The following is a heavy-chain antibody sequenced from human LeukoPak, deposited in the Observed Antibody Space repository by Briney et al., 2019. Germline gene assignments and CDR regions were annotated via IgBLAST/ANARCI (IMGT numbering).Heavy chain of an antibody. CDR2: TDRGGST. V-gene: IGHV3-53*01. D-gene: IGHD1-1*01. CDR3: GTTTLSATWNY. Sequence: PGGSLRLSCAASGFTVSSIYMSWVRQAPGKGLEWVSVTDRGGSTKYADPVQGRLTVSRDGSENTLYLQMNSLRVEDTAVYYCGTTTLSATWNYWGQGTLVTVSS. J-gene: IGHJ4*02. CDR1: GFTVSSIY.